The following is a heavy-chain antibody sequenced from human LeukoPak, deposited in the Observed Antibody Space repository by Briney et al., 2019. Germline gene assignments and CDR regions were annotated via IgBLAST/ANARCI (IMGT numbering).Heavy chain of an antibody. CDR2: ISSSSSTI. D-gene: IGHD6-6*01. CDR1: GFTFSSYE. V-gene: IGHV3-48*03. Sequence: GGSLRLSCAASGFTFSSYEMNWVRQAPGKGLEWVSYISSSSSTIHYADSVKGRFTISRDNAKNSLYLQMNSLRAEDTAVYYCARDQQLVDYWGQGTLVTVSS. CDR3: ARDQQLVDY. J-gene: IGHJ4*02.